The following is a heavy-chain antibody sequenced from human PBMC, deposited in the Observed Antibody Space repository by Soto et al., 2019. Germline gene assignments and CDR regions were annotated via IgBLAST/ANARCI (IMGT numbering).Heavy chain of an antibody. V-gene: IGHV4-59*08. J-gene: IGHJ4*02. CDR2: IYYSGST. Sequence: PSETLSLTCTVSGGSISSYYWSWIRQPPGKGLEWIGYIYYSGSTNYNPSLKSRVTISVDTSKNQFSLKLSSVTAADTAVYYCARSVVPAAWFDYWGQGTLVTVSS. CDR1: GGSISSYY. CDR3: ARSVVPAAWFDY. D-gene: IGHD2-2*01.